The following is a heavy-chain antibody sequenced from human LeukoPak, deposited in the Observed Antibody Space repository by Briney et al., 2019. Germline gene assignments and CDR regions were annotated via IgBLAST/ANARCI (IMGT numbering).Heavy chain of an antibody. V-gene: IGHV4-61*02. CDR3: ARAPTWIRPHFDY. CDR2: FYISGST. Sequence: SETLSLTCTVSGGSINSGSYYWSWIRQPAGKGLEWIGRFYISGSTNYYPSLKSRVTISVDTSKNQFSLKLSSVTAADTAVYYCARAPTWIRPHFDYWGQGTLVAVSS. D-gene: IGHD5-18*01. J-gene: IGHJ4*02. CDR1: GGSINSGSYY.